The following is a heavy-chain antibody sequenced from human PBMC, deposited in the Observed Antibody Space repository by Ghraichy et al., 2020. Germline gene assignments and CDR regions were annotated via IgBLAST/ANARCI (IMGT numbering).Heavy chain of an antibody. V-gene: IGHV1-69*13. Sequence: SVKISCKASGGTFSSYAISWVRQAPGQGLEWMGGIIPIFGTANYAQKFQGRVTITADESTSTAYMELSSLRSEDTAVYYCARAYSSSAGIYYYYGMDVWGQGTTVTVSS. CDR3: ARAYSSSAGIYYYYGMDV. D-gene: IGHD6-6*01. CDR2: IIPIFGTA. J-gene: IGHJ6*02. CDR1: GGTFSSYA.